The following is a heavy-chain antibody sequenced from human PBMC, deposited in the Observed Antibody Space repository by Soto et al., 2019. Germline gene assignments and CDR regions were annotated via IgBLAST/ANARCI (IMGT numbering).Heavy chain of an antibody. J-gene: IGHJ4*02. CDR3: ARPQAVAGKRNYFDY. CDR2: IIPIFGTA. Sequence: SVKVSCKTSGYTFSTFGISWGRQAPGEGLEWMGGIIPIFGTANYAQKFQGRVTITADESTSTAYMELSSLRSEDTAVYYCARPQAVAGKRNYFDYSGQGTLVTVSS. CDR1: GYTFSTFG. D-gene: IGHD6-19*01. V-gene: IGHV1-69*13.